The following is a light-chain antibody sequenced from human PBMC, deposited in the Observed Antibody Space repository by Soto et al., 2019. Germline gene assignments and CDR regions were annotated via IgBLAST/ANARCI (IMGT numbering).Light chain of an antibody. CDR3: AAWDDSLSGRV. CDR1: SSNVGSNN. Sequence: QSVLTQPPSASGTPGQRVSISCSGSSSNVGSNNVLWYQQLPGAAPKFLMYSDNQRPSGVPERFSASKSGTSASLAITGLQSEDEADYYCAAWDDSLSGRVFGGGTKLTVL. V-gene: IGLV1-44*01. J-gene: IGLJ3*02. CDR2: SDN.